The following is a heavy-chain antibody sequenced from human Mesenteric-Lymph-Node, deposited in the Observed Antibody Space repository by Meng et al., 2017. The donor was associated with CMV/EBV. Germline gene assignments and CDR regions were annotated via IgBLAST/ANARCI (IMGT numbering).Heavy chain of an antibody. J-gene: IGHJ4*02. V-gene: IGHV3-15*01. CDR1: GFTFSSYS. CDR2: IKSEPDGGTA. Sequence: GESLKISCAASGFTFSSYSMNWVRQAPGKGLEWVGRIKSEPDGGTADCAAPVKGRFAISRDDSKTTLYLHMNSLKIEDTAVYYCAKDLGWEDYWGQGTLVTVSS. CDR3: AKDLGWEDY. D-gene: IGHD1-26*01.